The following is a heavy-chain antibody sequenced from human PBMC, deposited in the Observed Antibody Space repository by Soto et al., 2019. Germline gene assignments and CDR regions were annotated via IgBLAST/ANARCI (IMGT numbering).Heavy chain of an antibody. J-gene: IGHJ4*02. V-gene: IGHV4-34*01. D-gene: IGHD3-16*02. Sequence: ETLSLTCAVYGGSFSGYYWSWIRQPPGKGLEWIGEINHSGSTNYNPSLKSRVTISVDTSKNQFSLKLSSVTAADTAVYYCARGKAQYYDYVWGSYRQYYFDYWGQGTLVTVSS. CDR1: GGSFSGYY. CDR3: ARGKAQYYDYVWGSYRQYYFDY. CDR2: INHSGST.